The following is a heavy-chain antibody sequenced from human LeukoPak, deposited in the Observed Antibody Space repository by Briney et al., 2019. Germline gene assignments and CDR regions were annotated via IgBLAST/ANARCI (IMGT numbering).Heavy chain of an antibody. J-gene: IGHJ5*02. CDR1: GFTFSSYA. V-gene: IGHV3-23*01. CDR3: AKEGSGWYLPGWFDP. D-gene: IGHD6-19*01. CDR2: ISGSGGST. Sequence: GGSLRLSCAASGFTFSSYAMSWVRQAPGKGLEWVSAISGSGGSTYYADSVKGRFTISRDNSKNTLYLQMNSLRAEDAAVYYCAKEGSGWYLPGWFDPWGQGTLVTVSS.